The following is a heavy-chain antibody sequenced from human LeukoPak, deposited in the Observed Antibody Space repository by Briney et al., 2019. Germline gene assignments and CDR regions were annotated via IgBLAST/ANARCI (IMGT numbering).Heavy chain of an antibody. J-gene: IGHJ6*03. D-gene: IGHD6-19*01. CDR2: IRYDGSNK. V-gene: IGHV3-30*02. CDR3: AKCSGWFVRGKDYYYYYTDV. CDR1: GFTFSSYG. Sequence: GGSLRLSCAASGFTFSSYGMHWVRQVPGKGLEWVAFIRYDGSNKYYADSVKGRFTISRDNSKDTLYLQMNSLRAEDTAVYYCAKCSGWFVRGKDYYYYYTDVWGKGTTVTVSS.